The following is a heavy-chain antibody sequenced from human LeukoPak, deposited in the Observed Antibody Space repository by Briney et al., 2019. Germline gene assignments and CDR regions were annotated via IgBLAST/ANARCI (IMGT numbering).Heavy chain of an antibody. CDR1: GFTFSSYS. J-gene: IGHJ4*02. D-gene: IGHD6-19*01. V-gene: IGHV3-21*01. CDR3: ARDQGESSGLYYFDY. CDR2: ISSSSSYI. Sequence: GGSLRLSCAASGFTFSSYSMNWVRQAPGKGLEWVSSISSSSSYIYYADSVKGRFTISRDNAKNSLYLQMNSLRAEDTAVYYCARDQGESSGLYYFDYWGQGTLVTVSS.